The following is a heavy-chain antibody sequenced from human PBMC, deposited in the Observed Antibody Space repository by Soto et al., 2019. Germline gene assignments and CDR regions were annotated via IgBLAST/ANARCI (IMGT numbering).Heavy chain of an antibody. Sequence: EGQLLESGGGLVQPGGSLRLSCAASGFTFSSYAMSWVRQAPGKGLEWVSAISGSGGSTYYEDSVKGRFTISRDNSKNTLYLQMNSLRAEDTAVYYCARSYYYDSSGYLFDYWGQGTLVTVSS. CDR1: GFTFSSYA. CDR2: ISGSGGST. V-gene: IGHV3-23*01. J-gene: IGHJ4*02. CDR3: ARSYYYDSSGYLFDY. D-gene: IGHD3-22*01.